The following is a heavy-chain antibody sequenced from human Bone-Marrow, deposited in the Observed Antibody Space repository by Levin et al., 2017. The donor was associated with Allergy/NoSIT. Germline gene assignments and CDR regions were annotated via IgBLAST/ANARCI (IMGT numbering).Heavy chain of an antibody. V-gene: IGHV4-34*01. CDR3: ARGRAPVPRLGAWFDP. CDR1: GGFFSGYY. Sequence: SETLSLTCAVYGGFFSGYYWTWIRQPPGKGLEWIGEIDHSGSTNYSPSLKSRVTISVDTSKNQFSLNLISVTAADTAVYYCARGRAPVPRLGAWFDPWGQGALVTVAS. D-gene: IGHD3-10*01. J-gene: IGHJ5*02. CDR2: IDHSGST.